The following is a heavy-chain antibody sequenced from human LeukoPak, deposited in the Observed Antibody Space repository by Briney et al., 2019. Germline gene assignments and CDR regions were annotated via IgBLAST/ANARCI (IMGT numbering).Heavy chain of an antibody. D-gene: IGHD6-13*01. V-gene: IGHV1-2*06. J-gene: IGHJ3*02. Sequence: ASVKVSCKASGYTFTGYYMHWVRQAPGQGLEWMGRINPNSGGTNYAQKFQGRVTMTRDTSISTAYMELSRLRSDDTAVYYCAAREGEVGSSWYWEDAFDIWGQGTMVTVSS. CDR2: INPNSGGT. CDR1: GYTFTGYY. CDR3: AAREGEVGSSWYWEDAFDI.